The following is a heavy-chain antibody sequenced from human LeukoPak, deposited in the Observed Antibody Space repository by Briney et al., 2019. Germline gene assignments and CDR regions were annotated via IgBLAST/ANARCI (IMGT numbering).Heavy chain of an antibody. Sequence: ASVKVSCXASGYTFTTFGITWVRQAHGQGLEWMGWISAYTGNTNYAPKFQGRVTMTTDTSTSTAHMELRSLTSDDTAVYYCARVASTTCDCPDYFDYWGQGTLVTVSS. J-gene: IGHJ4*02. CDR2: ISAYTGNT. CDR1: GYTFTTFG. CDR3: ARVASTTCDCPDYFDY. D-gene: IGHD2-2*01. V-gene: IGHV1-18*01.